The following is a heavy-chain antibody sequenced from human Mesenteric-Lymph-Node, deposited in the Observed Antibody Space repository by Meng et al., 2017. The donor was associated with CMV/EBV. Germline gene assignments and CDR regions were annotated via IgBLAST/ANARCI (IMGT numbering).Heavy chain of an antibody. Sequence: GESLKISCKGSGYRFTSYWIAWVRQMPGKGPEWMGFIYPGDSATQYSPSFQGQVTISADKSISTAYLQWSSLKASDTAMYYCARHWGLGQWYYGMDVWGQGTTVTVSS. J-gene: IGHJ6*02. V-gene: IGHV5-51*01. CDR2: IYPGDSAT. CDR3: ARHWGLGQWYYGMDV. CDR1: GYRFTSYW. D-gene: IGHD3-16*01.